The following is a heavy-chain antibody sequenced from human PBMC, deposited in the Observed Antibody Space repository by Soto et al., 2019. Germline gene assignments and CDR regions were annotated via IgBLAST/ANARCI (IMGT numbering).Heavy chain of an antibody. CDR3: ARGPDLIVVVPAAMGFDY. Sequence: EVQLVESGGGLVKPGGSLRLSCAASGFTFSSYSMNWVRQAPGKGLEWVSSISSSSSYIYYADSVKGRFTISRDNAKNSLYLQMNSLRAEDTAVYYCARGPDLIVVVPAAMGFDYWGQGTLVTVSS. CDR1: GFTFSSYS. J-gene: IGHJ4*02. V-gene: IGHV3-21*01. CDR2: ISSSSSYI. D-gene: IGHD2-2*01.